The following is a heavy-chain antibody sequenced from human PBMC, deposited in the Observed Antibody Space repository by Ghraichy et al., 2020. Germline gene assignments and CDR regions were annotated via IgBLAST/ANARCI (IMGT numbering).Heavy chain of an antibody. CDR1: GFTFTYG. Sequence: GGSLRLSCAASGFTFTYGMSWVRQAPGKGLEWVSCIIADGARTYYADSVKGRFTISRDSSKNTLFLQMNSLTAEDTAVYFCVRRSSYPEYFQHWGQGTLVTVSS. V-gene: IGHV3-23*01. J-gene: IGHJ1*01. CDR3: VRRSSYPEYFQH. CDR2: IIADGART.